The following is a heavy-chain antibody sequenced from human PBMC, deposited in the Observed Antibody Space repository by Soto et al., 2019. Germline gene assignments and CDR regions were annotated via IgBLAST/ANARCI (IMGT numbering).Heavy chain of an antibody. CDR3: ARAAVTDYQYHGMDV. Sequence: PGGSLRLSCAASGFTFSTYGIHWVRQAPGKGLEWVAAIWYDGIDKYYAASVKGRFTISRDNSMNTVYLQMSSLRADDTAVYYCARAAVTDYQYHGMDVWGQGTTVTASS. D-gene: IGHD4-17*01. CDR1: GFTFSTYG. V-gene: IGHV3-33*01. CDR2: IWYDGIDK. J-gene: IGHJ6*02.